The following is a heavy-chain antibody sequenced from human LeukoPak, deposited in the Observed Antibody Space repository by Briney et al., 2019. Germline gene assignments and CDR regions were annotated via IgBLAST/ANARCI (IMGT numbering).Heavy chain of an antibody. Sequence: GGSLRLSCAVSGVIFNNYAMSWVRQAPGRGLEWVSVISASGGSTYYADSVKGRFTISRDNSKNTLYLQMNSLRAEDTAVYYCARGGSSSWYFDWFDPWGQGTLVTVSS. V-gene: IGHV3-23*01. CDR2: ISASGGST. D-gene: IGHD6-13*01. J-gene: IGHJ5*02. CDR3: ARGGSSSWYFDWFDP. CDR1: GVIFNNYA.